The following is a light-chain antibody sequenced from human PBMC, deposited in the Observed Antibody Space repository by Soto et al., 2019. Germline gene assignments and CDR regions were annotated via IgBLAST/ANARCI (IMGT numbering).Light chain of an antibody. CDR1: SGHSSYI. Sequence: QSVLTQSSSASASLGSSVKLTCTLSSGHSSYIIAWYQQQPGKAPRYLMKLEGSGSYNKGSGVPDRFSGSSSGADRYLTISNLQFEDEADYYCETWDSNIHWVFGGGTKVTVL. CDR3: ETWDSNIHWV. J-gene: IGLJ3*02. CDR2: LEGSGSY. V-gene: IGLV4-60*02.